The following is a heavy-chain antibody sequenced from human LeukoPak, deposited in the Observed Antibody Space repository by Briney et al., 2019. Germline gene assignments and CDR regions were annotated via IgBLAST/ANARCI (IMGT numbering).Heavy chain of an antibody. V-gene: IGHV1-18*01. CDR3: ARGINKGKYYYYYMDV. D-gene: IGHD1/OR15-1a*01. CDR2: ISAYNGNT. CDR1: GYTFTSYG. Sequence: ASVKVSCKASGYTFTSYGISWVRQAPGQGLEWMGWISAYNGNTNYAQKLQGRVTMTTDTSTSTAYMELRSLRSDDTAVYYCARGINKGKYYYYYMDVWGKGTTVTVSS. J-gene: IGHJ6*03.